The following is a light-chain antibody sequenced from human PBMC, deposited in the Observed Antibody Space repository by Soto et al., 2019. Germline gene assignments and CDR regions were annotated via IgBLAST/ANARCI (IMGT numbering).Light chain of an antibody. J-gene: IGLJ1*01. Sequence: QSALTQPPSASGSPGPSVAISCTGTSSDVGGYNYVPWYQQQPGKAPKLLSYEVNKRPSGVPDRFSGSKSGNTASLTVSGLQAEDEADYYCSSYAGSSNVFGTGTKVTVL. CDR3: SSYAGSSNV. CDR2: EVN. CDR1: SSDVGGYNY. V-gene: IGLV2-8*01.